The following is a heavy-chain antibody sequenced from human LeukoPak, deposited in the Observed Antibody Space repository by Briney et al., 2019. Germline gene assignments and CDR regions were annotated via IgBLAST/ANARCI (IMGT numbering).Heavy chain of an antibody. CDR3: ARALGYYYDSRGSKYYFDY. CDR2: IYTSGST. V-gene: IGHV4-59*10. D-gene: IGHD3-22*01. CDR1: GGSFSGYY. Sequence: PSETLSLTCAVYGGSFSGYYWSWIRQPAGKGLEWIGRIYTSGSTFYNPSLKSRVTLSVDTSKNQFSLRLSSVTAADTAVYFCARALGYYYDSRGSKYYFDYWGQGTLVTVSS. J-gene: IGHJ4*02.